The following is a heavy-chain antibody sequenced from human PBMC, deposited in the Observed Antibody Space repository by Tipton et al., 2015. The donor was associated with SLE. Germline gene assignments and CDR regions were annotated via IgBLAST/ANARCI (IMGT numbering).Heavy chain of an antibody. CDR3: ARGNFLTGYWMDV. J-gene: IGHJ6*04. CDR1: GGSFSGYS. CDR2: INHSGST. V-gene: IGHV4-34*01. Sequence: TLSLTCAVYGGSFSGYSWSWIRQPPGKGLEWIGEINHSGSTNYNPSLKSRVTISVDTSKNQFSLKLSSVTAADTAVYYCARGNFLTGYWMDVWGKGATVTVSS. D-gene: IGHD3-9*01.